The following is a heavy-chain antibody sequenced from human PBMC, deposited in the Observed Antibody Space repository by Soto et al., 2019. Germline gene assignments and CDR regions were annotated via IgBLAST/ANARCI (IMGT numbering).Heavy chain of an antibody. D-gene: IGHD2-15*01. CDR2: IYSGGST. V-gene: IGHV3-66*01. CDR3: ARGRNQGYCSGGSCYGTVFY. CDR1: GFTVSSNY. Sequence: PGGSLRLSCAASGFTVSSNYMSWVRQAPGKGLEWVSVIYSGGSTYYADSVKGRFTISRDNSKNTLYLQMNSLRAEDTAVYYCARGRNQGYCSGGSCYGTVFYWGQGTLVTVSS. J-gene: IGHJ4*02.